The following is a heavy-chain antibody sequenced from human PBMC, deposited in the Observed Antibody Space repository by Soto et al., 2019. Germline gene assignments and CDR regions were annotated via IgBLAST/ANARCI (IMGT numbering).Heavy chain of an antibody. CDR1: GGSFSGYY. D-gene: IGHD2-15*01. CDR2: INHSGST. V-gene: IGHV4-34*01. J-gene: IGHJ4*02. CDR3: ATLPPRIVVVVLPIPS. Sequence: PSETLSLTCAVYGGSFSGYYWTWIRQPPGTGLEWIGEINHSGSTNYNPSLKSRVTISVDTSKNQFSLKLKSVTAADTAVYYCATLPPRIVVVVLPIPSWGQGTLVTVSS.